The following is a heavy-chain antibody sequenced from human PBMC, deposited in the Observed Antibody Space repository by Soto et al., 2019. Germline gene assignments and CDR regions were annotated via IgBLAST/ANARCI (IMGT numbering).Heavy chain of an antibody. CDR2: INHSGTI. CDR1: GGTPSGYY. J-gene: IGHJ6*02. V-gene: IGHV4-34*01. CDR3: ARADRTLATSYPLDV. Sequence: TSGGYGGTPSGYYWPGSRQPPGKGLEWIGEINHSGTINFNPSLKSRLTISLDTSKKHFSIKLSSVTDADTAAYYCARADRTLATSYPLDVWGQAHTVT.